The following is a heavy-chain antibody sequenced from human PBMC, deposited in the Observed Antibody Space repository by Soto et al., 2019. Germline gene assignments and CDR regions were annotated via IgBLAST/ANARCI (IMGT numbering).Heavy chain of an antibody. V-gene: IGHV1-8*01. CDR3: ASEYSSGWSRD. CDR1: GYTFTSYD. D-gene: IGHD6-19*01. Sequence: QVQLVQSGAEVKKPGASVKVSCKASGYTFTSYDINWVRQATGQGLEWMGWMNPNGVNTGYAKKFQGRVTMTRNTSISTAYMELSSLRSEDPAVYYCASEYSSGWSRDWGQGTLVTVSS. CDR2: MNPNGVNT. J-gene: IGHJ4*02.